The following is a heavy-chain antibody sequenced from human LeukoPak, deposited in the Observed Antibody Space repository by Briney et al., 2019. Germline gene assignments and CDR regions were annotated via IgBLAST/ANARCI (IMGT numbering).Heavy chain of an antibody. J-gene: IGHJ6*02. CDR3: ARDRRVTAPIHLYGMDV. D-gene: IGHD2-21*02. CDR2: IKQDGSEK. Sequence: PGGSLRLSCAASGFTFSSYWMSWVRQAPGKGLEWVANIKQDGSEKYYVDSVKGRFTISRDNSKNTLYLQMNSLRAEDTAVYYCARDRRVTAPIHLYGMDVWGQGTTVTVSS. V-gene: IGHV3-7*01. CDR1: GFTFSSYW.